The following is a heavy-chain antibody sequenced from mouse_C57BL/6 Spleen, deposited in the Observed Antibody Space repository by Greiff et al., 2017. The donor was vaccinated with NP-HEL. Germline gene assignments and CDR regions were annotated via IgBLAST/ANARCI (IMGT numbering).Heavy chain of an antibody. CDR3: ASPFTHGWYFDV. CDR2: ISSGSSTI. J-gene: IGHJ1*03. V-gene: IGHV5-17*01. CDR1: GFTFSDYG. Sequence: DVKLVESGGGLVKPGGSLKLSCAASGFTFSDYGMHWVRQAPEKGLEWVAYISSGSSTIYYADTVKGRFTISRDNAKNTLFLQMTSLRSEDTAMYYCASPFTHGWYFDVWGTGTTVTVSS.